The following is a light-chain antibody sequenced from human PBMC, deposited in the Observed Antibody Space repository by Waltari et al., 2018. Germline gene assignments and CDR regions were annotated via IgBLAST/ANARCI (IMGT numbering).Light chain of an antibody. CDR1: QSISSTN. CDR2: GVS. J-gene: IGKJ1*01. Sequence: IVLTQSPGTLSLSPGARATLSCRASQSISSTNVAWYRQKPGQAPRLLIYGVSTRATGIPDRFSGSGSGTDFTLTISRLEPEDFAVYYCQQYATSRTFGQGTKVEL. CDR3: QQYATSRT. V-gene: IGKV3-20*01.